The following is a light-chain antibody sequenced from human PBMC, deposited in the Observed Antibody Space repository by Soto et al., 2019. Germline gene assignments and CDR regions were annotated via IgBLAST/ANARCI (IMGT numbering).Light chain of an antibody. J-gene: IGKJ1*01. CDR3: QQYHSTLWT. Sequence: DIVMTQSPDSLAVSLGERATINCKSSQSVLYSSNNKNYLAWYQQKPGQPPKLLISWASTRESGVPDRFSGSGSGTDFTLTISSLQAEDVAVYYGQQYHSTLWTFGQGTKVEIK. CDR1: QSVLYSSNNKNY. CDR2: WAS. V-gene: IGKV4-1*01.